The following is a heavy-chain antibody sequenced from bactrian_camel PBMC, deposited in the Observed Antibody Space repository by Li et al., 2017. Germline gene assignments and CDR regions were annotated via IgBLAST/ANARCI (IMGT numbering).Heavy chain of an antibody. Sequence: HVQLVESGGGSVQAGGSLRLSCSASGFTFSSYWMYWVRQAPGKGLEWVASINSDGDSTYYADSVKGRFTISRDNARNTLYLQLNSLKTDDTAMYYCAKDDASRVKLGGFGSWGQGTQVTVS. CDR3: AKDDASRVKLGGFGS. V-gene: IGHV3S1*01. CDR2: INSDGDST. D-gene: IGHD1*01. CDR1: GFTFSSYW. J-gene: IGHJ6*01.